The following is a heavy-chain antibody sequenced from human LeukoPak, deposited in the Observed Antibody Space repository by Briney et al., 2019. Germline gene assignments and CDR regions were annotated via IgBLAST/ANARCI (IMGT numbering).Heavy chain of an antibody. CDR3: ARDRPPAY. CDR2: IYSGGST. CDR1: GFTVSSNY. J-gene: IGHJ4*02. V-gene: IGHV3-66*01. Sequence: GGSLRLSCAASGFTVSSNYMSWVRQAPGKGLEWVSDIYSGGSTYYADSVKGTVTISRDNSKNTLYLQMNNLRAEDTAVYYCARDRPPAYWGQGAMVTVSS.